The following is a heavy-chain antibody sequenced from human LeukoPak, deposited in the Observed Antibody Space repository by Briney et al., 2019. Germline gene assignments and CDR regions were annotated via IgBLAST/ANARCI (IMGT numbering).Heavy chain of an antibody. CDR1: GFTFRSYW. D-gene: IGHD6-19*01. J-gene: IGHJ3*02. Sequence: GGSLRLSCAASGFTFRSYWMHWVRQAPGKGLVWVSRINTDGSSTSYADSVKGRFTISRDNAKNTLYLQMNSLRAEDTAVYYCARVGSGALNDAFDIWGQGTMVTVSS. CDR3: ARVGSGALNDAFDI. V-gene: IGHV3-74*01. CDR2: INTDGSST.